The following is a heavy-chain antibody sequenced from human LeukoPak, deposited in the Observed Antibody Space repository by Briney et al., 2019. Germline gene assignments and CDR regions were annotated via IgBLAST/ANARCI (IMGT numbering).Heavy chain of an antibody. V-gene: IGHV1-18*01. CDR1: GYTFTSCR. J-gene: IGHJ3*02. CDR2: NSAYNGNT. Sequence: ASVKVSCKASGYTFTSCRISWVRQPPGQGIEWMGWNSAYNGNTNYAQRLEGRVKMTTDTSTSTGYLELRRLRSDESAVYRGARWLVGVAFHAFDIWGQGAMVTVSS. D-gene: IGHD6-19*01. CDR3: ARWLVGVAFHAFDI.